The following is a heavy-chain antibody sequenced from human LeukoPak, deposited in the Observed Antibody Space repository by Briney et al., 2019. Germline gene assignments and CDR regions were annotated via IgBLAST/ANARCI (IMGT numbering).Heavy chain of an antibody. Sequence: GGSLRLSCAASGFTFSSYGMHWVRQAPGKGLEWVAVISYDGSNKYYADSVKGRFTISRDNSKNTLYLQMNSLRAEDTAVYYCAKEVGAYSSDWSFDYWGQGTLVTVSS. CDR1: GFTFSSYG. CDR3: AKEVGAYSSDWSFDY. J-gene: IGHJ4*02. D-gene: IGHD6-13*01. V-gene: IGHV3-30*18. CDR2: ISYDGSNK.